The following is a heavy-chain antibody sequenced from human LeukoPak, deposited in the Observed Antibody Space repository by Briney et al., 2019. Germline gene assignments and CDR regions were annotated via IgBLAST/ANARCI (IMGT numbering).Heavy chain of an antibody. CDR3: ARVHRSSSSLRFDP. V-gene: IGHV4-34*01. CDR2: INHSGST. Sequence: SETLSLTCAVYGGSFSGYYWSWIRQPPGKGLEWIGEINHSGSTNYNPSLKSRVTISVDTSKNQFSLKLSSVTAAGTAVYYCARVHRSSSSLRFDPWGQGTLVTVSS. CDR1: GGSFSGYY. D-gene: IGHD6-6*01. J-gene: IGHJ5*02.